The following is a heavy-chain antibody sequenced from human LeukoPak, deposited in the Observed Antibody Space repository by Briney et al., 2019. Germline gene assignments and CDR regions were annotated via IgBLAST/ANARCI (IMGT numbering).Heavy chain of an antibody. J-gene: IGHJ3*02. Sequence: SETLSLTCTVSGGSISSYYWSWIRQPPGKGLEWIGYIYYSGSTNYNPSLKSRVTISVDTSKNQFSLKLSSVTAADTAVYYCARVHRYSGDAFDIWGQGTMVTVSS. D-gene: IGHD6-13*01. CDR1: GGSISSYY. CDR3: ARVHRYSGDAFDI. CDR2: IYYSGST. V-gene: IGHV4-59*12.